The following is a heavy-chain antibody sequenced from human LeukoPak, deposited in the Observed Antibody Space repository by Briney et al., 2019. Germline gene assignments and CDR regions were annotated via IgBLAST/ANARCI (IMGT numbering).Heavy chain of an antibody. V-gene: IGHV3-30*14. J-gene: IGHJ6*02. D-gene: IGHD1-26*01. CDR2: TSFDGSEV. CDR1: GFTFSSYA. CDR3: GGYSGSYYVEYYYYGMDV. Sequence: GGSLRLSCAASGFTFSSYAMHWVRQAPGKGLEWVAVTSFDGSEVFFADSVKGRFTISRDNSKNTLYLQMNSLRAEDTAVYYCGGYSGSYYVEYYYYGMDVWGQGTTVTVSS.